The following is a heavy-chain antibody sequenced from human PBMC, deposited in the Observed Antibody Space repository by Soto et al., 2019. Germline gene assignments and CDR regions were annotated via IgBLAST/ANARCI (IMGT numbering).Heavy chain of an antibody. CDR3: ARAQPGYSYGYFDY. CDR1: GGSISSYY. D-gene: IGHD5-18*01. CDR2: IYYSGST. Sequence: SETLSLTCTVSGGSISSYYWSWIRQPPGKGLEWIGYIYYSGSTNYNPSLKSRVTISVDTSKNQFSLKLSSVTAADTAVYYCARAQPGYSYGYFDYWGQGTLVTVSS. J-gene: IGHJ4*02. V-gene: IGHV4-59*01.